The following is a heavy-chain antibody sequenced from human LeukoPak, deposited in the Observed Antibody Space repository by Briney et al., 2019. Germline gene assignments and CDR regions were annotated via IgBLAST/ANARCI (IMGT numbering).Heavy chain of an antibody. Sequence: GGSLRLSCATSGFTFSSYAMGWVRQSPGKGLEWVSAISGSGGTTYYADSVKGRFTISRDQSKNTLYLQMNSLRAEDTAVYYCARDSSGWYGQFGYWGQGTLVTVSS. CDR1: GFTFSSYA. CDR3: ARDSSGWYGQFGY. V-gene: IGHV3-23*01. J-gene: IGHJ4*02. D-gene: IGHD6-19*01. CDR2: ISGSGGTT.